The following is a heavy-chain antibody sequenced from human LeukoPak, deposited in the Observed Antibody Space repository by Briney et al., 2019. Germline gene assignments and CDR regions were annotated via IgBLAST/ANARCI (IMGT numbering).Heavy chain of an antibody. J-gene: IGHJ4*02. CDR2: IYYSGST. Sequence: SETLSLTCTVSGGSISNTFYYWGWIRQPPGKGLEWIGYIYYSGSTNYNPSLKSRVTISVDTSKNQFSLKLSSVTAADTAVYYCARATRGVVPAVRGYYFDYWGQGTLVTVSS. D-gene: IGHD2-2*01. CDR3: ARATRGVVPAVRGYYFDY. V-gene: IGHV4-61*05. CDR1: GGSISNTFYY.